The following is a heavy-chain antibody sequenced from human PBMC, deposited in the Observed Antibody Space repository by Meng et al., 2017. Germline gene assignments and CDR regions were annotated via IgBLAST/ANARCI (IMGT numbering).Heavy chain of an antibody. CDR3: ARYYYDSSGYYFSAFDI. Sequence: ASVKVSCKASGYTFTGYYMHWVRQAPGQGLEWMGWINPNSGSTNYAQKFQGRVTMTRETSISTAYMELSRLRSDDTAVYYCARYYYDSSGYYFSAFDIWGQGTMVTVSS. V-gene: IGHV1-2*02. CDR1: GYTFTGYY. D-gene: IGHD3-22*01. CDR2: INPNSGST. J-gene: IGHJ3*02.